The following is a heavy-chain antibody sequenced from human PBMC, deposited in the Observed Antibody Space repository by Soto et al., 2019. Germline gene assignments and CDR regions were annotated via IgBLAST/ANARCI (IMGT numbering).Heavy chain of an antibody. CDR3: AKMGRDAYKPIDS. D-gene: IGHD3-16*01. V-gene: IGHV3-23*01. J-gene: IGHJ4*02. CDR2: ISASGYST. Sequence: GGSLRLSCASSGFTFIDSAMGWVRQAPGKGLEWVSSISASGYSTYYADSVKGRFTISRDTSKNTLYLQTNSLRAEDTAMYCCAKMGRDAYKPIDSWGQGSLVTVSS. CDR1: GFTFIDSA.